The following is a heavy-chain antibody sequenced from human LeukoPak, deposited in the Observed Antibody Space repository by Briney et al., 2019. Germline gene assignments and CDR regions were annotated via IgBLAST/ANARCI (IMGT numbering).Heavy chain of an antibody. CDR3: ARVKSYYYYYYMDV. J-gene: IGHJ6*03. V-gene: IGHV4-39*07. CDR2: IYYSGST. Sequence: SETLSLTCTVSGGSISSSSYCWGWIRQPPGKGLAWIGSIYYSGSTNYNPSLKSRVTISVDTSKNQFSLKLSSVTAADTAVYYCARVKSYYYYYYMDVWGKGTTVTVSS. D-gene: IGHD3/OR15-3a*01. CDR1: GGSISSSSYC.